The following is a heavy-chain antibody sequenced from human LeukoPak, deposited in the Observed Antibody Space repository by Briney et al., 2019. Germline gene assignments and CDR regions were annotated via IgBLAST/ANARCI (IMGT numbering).Heavy chain of an antibody. D-gene: IGHD3-22*01. Sequence: PGGSLRLSCTASGFTFSSYAMSWVRQAPGKGLEWVSAISGSGGSTYYADSVKGRFTISRDNSKNTLYLQMNSLRAEDTAVYYCAKEYYDSSGYYPLNYWGQGTLVTVSS. CDR1: GFTFSSYA. CDR3: AKEYYDSSGYYPLNY. J-gene: IGHJ4*02. V-gene: IGHV3-23*01. CDR2: ISGSGGST.